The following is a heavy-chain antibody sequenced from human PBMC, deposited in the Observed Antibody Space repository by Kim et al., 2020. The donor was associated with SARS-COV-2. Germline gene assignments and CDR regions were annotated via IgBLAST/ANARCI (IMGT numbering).Heavy chain of an antibody. V-gene: IGHV4-59*08. J-gene: IGHJ2*01. D-gene: IGHD6-13*01. CDR3: ARHPYRGYEGAAGKLHWYFDL. CDR1: GGSISSYY. CDR2: IYYSGST. Sequence: SETLSLTCTVSGGSISSYYWSWIRQPPGKGLEWIGYIYYSGSTNYNPSLKSRGTISVDTAKNQFSLKLSSVTAADAAVYYCARHPYRGYEGAAGKLHWYFDLWGRGTLVTVSS.